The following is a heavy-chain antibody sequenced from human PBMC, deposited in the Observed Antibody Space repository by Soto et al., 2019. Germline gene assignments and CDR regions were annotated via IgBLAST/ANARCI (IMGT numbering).Heavy chain of an antibody. D-gene: IGHD3-10*01. V-gene: IGHV4-31*01. Sequence: QVQLQESGPGLVKPSQTLSLTCTVSGGSINSGGYYWSWIRQHPGKGLEWVGYIYYNGRAYYNPSLKSPLTISVDTSKNQFSLKLSSVTAADTAMYFCARALLWFGKFNEFDYWGQGTLVTVSS. CDR3: ARALLWFGKFNEFDY. CDR2: IYYNGRA. J-gene: IGHJ4*02. CDR1: GGSINSGGYY.